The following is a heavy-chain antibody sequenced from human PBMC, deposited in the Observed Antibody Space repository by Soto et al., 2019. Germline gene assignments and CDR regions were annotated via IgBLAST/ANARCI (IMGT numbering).Heavy chain of an antibody. Sequence: PSETLSLTCAVSGGSISSGGYSWNWIRQPPGKGLEWIGYIYFRGSTNYNPSLKSRVTISVDTSKNQFSLKLSSVTAADTAVYYCARDPGGRYDYWGQGTLVTVSS. D-gene: IGHD2-15*01. CDR2: IYFRGST. J-gene: IGHJ4*02. V-gene: IGHV4-61*08. CDR3: ARDPGGRYDY. CDR1: GGSISSGGYS.